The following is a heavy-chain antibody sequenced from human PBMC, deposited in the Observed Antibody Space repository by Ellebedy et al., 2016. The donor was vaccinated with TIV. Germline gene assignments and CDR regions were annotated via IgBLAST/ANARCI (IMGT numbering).Heavy chain of an antibody. CDR2: ISAYNGNT. V-gene: IGHV1-18*01. D-gene: IGHD6-19*01. CDR3: GTTKESSGWYDY. CDR1: GYTFTSYG. Sequence: ASVKVSXXASGYTFTSYGISWVRQAPGQGLEWMGWISAYNGNTNYAQKLQGRVTMTEDTSTDTAYMELSSLRSEDTAVYYCGTTKESSGWYDYWGQGTLVTVSS. J-gene: IGHJ4*02.